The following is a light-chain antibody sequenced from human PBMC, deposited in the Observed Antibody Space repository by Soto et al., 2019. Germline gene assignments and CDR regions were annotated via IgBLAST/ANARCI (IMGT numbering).Light chain of an antibody. CDR1: QSLVNSDGNTY. J-gene: IGKJ1*01. Sequence: IVMTKSPLSLPVTLGQPASISCRSSQSLVNSDGNTYLHWFQQRPGQSPRRLLYRVSNRDSGVPDRFSGSGLGTDFTLRFSRVEAEDVGVYYCMQGTLWPWTFDQGTKVEIK. CDR3: MQGTLWPWT. V-gene: IGKV2-30*01. CDR2: RVS.